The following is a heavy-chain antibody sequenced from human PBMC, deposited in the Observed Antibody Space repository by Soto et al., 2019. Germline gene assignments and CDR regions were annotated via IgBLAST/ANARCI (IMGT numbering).Heavy chain of an antibody. D-gene: IGHD3-16*02. CDR3: ARDIMITFGGVIVERGDFDF. Sequence: GGSLRLSCAASGFTFSSYSMNWVRQAPGKGLEWVSYISSSSSTIYYADSVKGRFTISRDNAKNSLYLQMNSLRAEDTAVYYCARDIMITFGGVIVERGDFDFPDQGTLVTVSS. V-gene: IGHV3-48*01. J-gene: IGHJ4*02. CDR2: ISSSSSTI. CDR1: GFTFSSYS.